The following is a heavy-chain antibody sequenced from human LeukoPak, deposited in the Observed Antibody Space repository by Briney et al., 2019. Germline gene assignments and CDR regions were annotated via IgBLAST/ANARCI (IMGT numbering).Heavy chain of an antibody. CDR3: ARLPRAYYYYGMDV. CDR2: IYSGGST. Sequence: GGSLRLSCAASGFTVSSNYMSWVRQAPGKGLEWVSVIYSGGSTYYADSVKGRFTISRHNSKNTLYLQMNSLRAGDTAVYYCARLPRAYYYYGMDVWGQGTTVTVSS. CDR1: GFTVSSNY. V-gene: IGHV3-53*04. J-gene: IGHJ6*02.